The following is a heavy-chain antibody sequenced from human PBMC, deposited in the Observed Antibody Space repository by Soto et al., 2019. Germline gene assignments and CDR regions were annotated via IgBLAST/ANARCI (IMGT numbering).Heavy chain of an antibody. CDR1: GFNFDYSA. CDR2: ITWNSGHI. Sequence: GVFLRLSCVASGFNFDYSAMNWVRQVPGKGLECVSGITWNSGHILYADSVKGRFTISRDNAKKSLYLELNSLRPEDTALYYCAKGRSSMIVVVMDYWGQGTPVTVSS. CDR3: AKGRSSMIVVVMDY. V-gene: IGHV3-9*01. D-gene: IGHD3-22*01. J-gene: IGHJ4*02.